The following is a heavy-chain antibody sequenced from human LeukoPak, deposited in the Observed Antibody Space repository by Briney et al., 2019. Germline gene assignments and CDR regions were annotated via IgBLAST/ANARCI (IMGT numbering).Heavy chain of an antibody. J-gene: IGHJ2*01. CDR2: ISSSSSYI. Sequence: PGGSLRLSCAASGFTFSSYSMNWVRQAPGKGLEWVSSISSSSSYIYYADSVKGRFTISRDNAKNSLYLQMNSLRAEDTAVYYCARDLSPWWYFDLWGRGTLVTVSS. CDR1: GFTFSSYS. CDR3: ARDLSPWWYFDL. V-gene: IGHV3-21*01.